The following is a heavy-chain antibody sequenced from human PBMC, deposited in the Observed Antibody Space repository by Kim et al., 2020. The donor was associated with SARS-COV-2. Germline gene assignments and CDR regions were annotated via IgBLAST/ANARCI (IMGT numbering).Heavy chain of an antibody. J-gene: IGHJ4*02. D-gene: IGHD3-16*02. V-gene: IGHV7-4-1*02. CDR3: ARDIWGTYRYTDY. CDR1: GYTFTNNA. CDR2: INTDTGNP. Sequence: ASVKVSCKASGYTFTNNAISWVRQAPGQGLEWMGWINTDTGNPTYAQAFTRRFVFPVDTSVTTAYLHISSLEADDTALYFCARDIWGTYRYTDYWGQGTL.